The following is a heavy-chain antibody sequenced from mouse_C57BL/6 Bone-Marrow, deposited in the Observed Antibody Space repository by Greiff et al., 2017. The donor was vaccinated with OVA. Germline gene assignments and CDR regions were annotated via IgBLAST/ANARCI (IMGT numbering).Heavy chain of an antibody. CDR3: ARATVYCGYFDD. J-gene: IGHJ1*03. V-gene: IGHV1-62-3*01. D-gene: IGHD2-1*01. CDR2: IYPNGGCT. CDR1: GYTFTSYW. Sequence: VKLQQPGAELVKPGASVKLSCKASGYTFTSYWMHWVKQRPGRGLEWIGSIYPNGGCTNYNEKFKGKATLTADKSSSTAYMQFSSLTSEDSAVYYCARATVYCGYFDDWGTGTTLTVSS.